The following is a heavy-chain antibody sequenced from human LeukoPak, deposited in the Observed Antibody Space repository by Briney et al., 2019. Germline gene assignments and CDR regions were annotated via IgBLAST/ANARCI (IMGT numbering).Heavy chain of an antibody. D-gene: IGHD6-13*01. CDR2: ISSSSSYI. CDR1: GFTFSTYS. V-gene: IGHV3-21*01. CDR3: ARLLDSSSWPHLYYYYYMDV. Sequence: GGSLRLSCAASGFTFSTYSMNWVRQAPGKGLEWVSSISSSSSYIHYADSVKGRFTISRDNAKNSLYLQMNSLRAEDTAVYYCARLLDSSSWPHLYYYYYMDVWGKGTTVTVSS. J-gene: IGHJ6*03.